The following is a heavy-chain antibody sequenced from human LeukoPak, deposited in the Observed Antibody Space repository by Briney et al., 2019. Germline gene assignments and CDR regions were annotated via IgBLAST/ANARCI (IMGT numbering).Heavy chain of an antibody. J-gene: IGHJ4*02. V-gene: IGHV1-2*02. Sequence: ASVKVSCKASGYTFTGYYMHWVRQAPGQGLEWMGWINPNSGGTNYAQKFQGRVTMTRDTSISTAYMELRSLRSDDTAVYYCARFYVWGNYRYLDYWGQGTLVTVSS. CDR3: ARFYVWGNYRYLDY. CDR1: GYTFTGYY. D-gene: IGHD3-16*02. CDR2: INPNSGGT.